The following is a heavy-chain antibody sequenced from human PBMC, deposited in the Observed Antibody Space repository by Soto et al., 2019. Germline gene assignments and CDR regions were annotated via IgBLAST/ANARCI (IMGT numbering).Heavy chain of an antibody. D-gene: IGHD6-6*01. CDR3: ARATYSSSHRANYYYYGLDV. V-gene: IGHV1-69*13. Sequence: ASVKVSCKASGGTFSSYAISWVRQAPGQGLEWMGGIIPIFGTANYAQKFQGRVTITADESTSTAYMELSSLRSEDTAVYYCARATYSSSHRANYYYYGLDVWGQGTTVTVSS. J-gene: IGHJ6*02. CDR2: IIPIFGTA. CDR1: GGTFSSYA.